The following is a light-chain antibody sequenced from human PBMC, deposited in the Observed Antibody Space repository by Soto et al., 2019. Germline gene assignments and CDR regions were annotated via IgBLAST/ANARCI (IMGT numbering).Light chain of an antibody. Sequence: EIVFPQSPATRSLSPGASATLSCRASQSVSSYLAWYQPKPGQAPRLLIYDASNRATGIPARFSGSGSGTDFTLTISSLEPEDFAVYYCQQRSNWPWTFGQGTKVDIK. J-gene: IGKJ1*01. CDR2: DAS. CDR1: QSVSSY. V-gene: IGKV3-11*01. CDR3: QQRSNWPWT.